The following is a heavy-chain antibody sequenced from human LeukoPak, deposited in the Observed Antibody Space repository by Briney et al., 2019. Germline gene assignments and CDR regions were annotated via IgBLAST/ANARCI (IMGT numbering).Heavy chain of an antibody. Sequence: PSETLSLTCTVSGGSISSSSYYWGWIRQPPGKGLEWIGSIYYSGSTYYNPSLKSRVTISVDTSKNQFSLKLSSVTAADTAVYYCARDSSGYYYVYRGQGTLVTVSS. D-gene: IGHD3-22*01. J-gene: IGHJ4*02. V-gene: IGHV4-39*02. CDR1: GGSISSSSYY. CDR2: IYYSGST. CDR3: ARDSSGYYYVY.